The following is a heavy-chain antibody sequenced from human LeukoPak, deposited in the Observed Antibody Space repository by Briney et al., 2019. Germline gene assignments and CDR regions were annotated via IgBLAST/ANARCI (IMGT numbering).Heavy chain of an antibody. D-gene: IGHD1-26*01. CDR2: INHSGST. V-gene: IGHV4-34*01. Sequence: SETLSLTCAVYGGSFSGYYWSWIRQPPGKGLEWIGEINHSGSTNYNPSLKSRVTISVDTSKNQFSLKLSSVTAADTAVYCCARGRRLSIVGATYYFDYWGQGTLVTVSS. CDR1: GGSFSGYY. J-gene: IGHJ4*02. CDR3: ARGRRLSIVGATYYFDY.